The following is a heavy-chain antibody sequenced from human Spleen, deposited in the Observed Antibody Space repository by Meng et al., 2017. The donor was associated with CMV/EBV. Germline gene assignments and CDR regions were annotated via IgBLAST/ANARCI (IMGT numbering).Heavy chain of an antibody. CDR3: ATTVNENYGSDV. V-gene: IGHV1-46*01. CDR2: INPSGGST. J-gene: IGHJ6*02. D-gene: IGHD1-1*01. Sequence: ASVKVSCKASGYTFTSYYMHWVRQAPGQGLEWMGIINPSGGSTSYAQKFQGRVTMTRDTSTSTVYMELSSLRSEDTAVYYCATTVNENYGSDVWGQGTTVTVSS. CDR1: GYTFTSYY.